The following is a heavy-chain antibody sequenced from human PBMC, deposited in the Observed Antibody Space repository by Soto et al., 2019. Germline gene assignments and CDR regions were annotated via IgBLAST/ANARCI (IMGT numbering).Heavy chain of an antibody. CDR3: ATYYCSSTTCYLDY. J-gene: IGHJ4*02. CDR2: ISYSGST. Sequence: SETLSLTCTVSGGSISRYYWSWIRQPPGKGLEWIGYISYSGSTNYNPSLKSRVTISIDTSKNQFSLMLSSVTAADTAIYYCATYYCSSTTCYLDYWGQGTLVTVSS. D-gene: IGHD2-2*01. V-gene: IGHV4-59*08. CDR1: GGSISRYY.